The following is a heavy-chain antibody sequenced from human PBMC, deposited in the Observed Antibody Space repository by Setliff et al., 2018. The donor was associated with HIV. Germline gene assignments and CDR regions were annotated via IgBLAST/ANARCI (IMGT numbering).Heavy chain of an antibody. J-gene: IGHJ5*02. Sequence: SETLSLTCTVSGGSISTYYWSWIRQPPGKGLEWIGSIYFTGSSDNNPSLKSRVTLSVDTSKHQFSLKLSSVTAADTAVYYCARGFGSLDPWGKGTLVTVSS. CDR1: GGSISTYY. V-gene: IGHV4-59*01. CDR3: ARGFGSLDP. D-gene: IGHD1-26*01. CDR2: IYFTGSS.